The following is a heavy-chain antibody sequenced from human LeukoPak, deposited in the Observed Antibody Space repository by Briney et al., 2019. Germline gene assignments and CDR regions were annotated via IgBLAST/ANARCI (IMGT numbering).Heavy chain of an antibody. J-gene: IGHJ4*02. D-gene: IGHD6-6*01. Sequence: SETLSLTCTVSGGSINNYYWSWIRQPPGKGLEWIGEINHSGSTNYNPSLKSRVTISVDTSKNQFSLKLSSVTAADTAVYYCARGRGIAARRGFDYWGQGTLVTVSS. V-gene: IGHV4-34*01. CDR3: ARGRGIAARRGFDY. CDR1: GGSINNYY. CDR2: INHSGST.